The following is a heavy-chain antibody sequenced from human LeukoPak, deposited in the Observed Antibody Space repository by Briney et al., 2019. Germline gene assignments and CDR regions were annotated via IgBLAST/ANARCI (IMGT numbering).Heavy chain of an antibody. CDR2: XNWNGGST. D-gene: IGHD3-22*01. CDR3: AREYYDSSGYYYPFDY. J-gene: IGHJ4*02. CDR1: GFTFDDXX. V-gene: IGHV3-20*04. Sequence: GGSLRLSCAASGFTFDDXXXXXXXQAPXXXXXXXXXXNWNGGSTGYADSVKGRFTISRDNAKNSLYLQMNSLRAEDTALYYCAREYYDSSGYYYPFDYWGQGTLVTVSS.